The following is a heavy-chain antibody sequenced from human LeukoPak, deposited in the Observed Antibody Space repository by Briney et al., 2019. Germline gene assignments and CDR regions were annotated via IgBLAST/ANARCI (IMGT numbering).Heavy chain of an antibody. Sequence: SETLSLTCTVSGVSVSSGSYYWSWIRQPPGQGLMWFGDSYYSGSTNYHPSVKSRVTISVATSKNQFSLKLSAVTAAETAVYYCARIRANWEYYFDYWGQGTLVTVS. CDR3: ARIRANWEYYFDY. V-gene: IGHV4-61*01. CDR1: GVSVSSGSYY. CDR2: SYYSGST. J-gene: IGHJ4*02. D-gene: IGHD7-27*01.